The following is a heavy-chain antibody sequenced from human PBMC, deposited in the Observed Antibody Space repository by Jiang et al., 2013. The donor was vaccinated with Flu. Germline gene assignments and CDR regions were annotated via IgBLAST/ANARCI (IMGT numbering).Heavy chain of an antibody. V-gene: IGHV4-34*01. CDR3: ARAPYGDIDY. Sequence: PSLKSRVTISVDTSKNQFSLKLSSVTAADTAVYYCARAPYGDIDYWGQGTPGHRLL. D-gene: IGHD4-17*01. J-gene: IGHJ4*02.